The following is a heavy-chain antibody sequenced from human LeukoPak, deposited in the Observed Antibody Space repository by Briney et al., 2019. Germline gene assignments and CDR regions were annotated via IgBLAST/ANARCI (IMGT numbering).Heavy chain of an antibody. CDR1: GFTLSNFA. J-gene: IGHJ4*02. Sequence: PGGSLRLSCAASGFTLSNFAMTWVRQAPGKGLEWVSSISDIGPNTYYAASVKGRFTISRDTSKNTLYLQMNSLRAEDTAVYYCAREEGLVLDYWGQGTLVTVSS. CDR3: AREEGLVLDY. V-gene: IGHV3-23*01. CDR2: ISDIGPNT. D-gene: IGHD2-8*02.